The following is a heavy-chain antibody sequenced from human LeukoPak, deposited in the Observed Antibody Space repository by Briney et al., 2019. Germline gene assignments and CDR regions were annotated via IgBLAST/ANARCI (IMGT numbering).Heavy chain of an antibody. Sequence: GESLKISCKGSGYSFTSYWIGWVRQLPGKGLEWMGIIYPGDSDTRYSPPFQGQVTISADKSISTAYLQWSSLKASDTAMYYCARQCEAAALDAFDIWGQGTMVTVSS. D-gene: IGHD6-13*01. J-gene: IGHJ3*02. CDR1: GYSFTSYW. V-gene: IGHV5-51*01. CDR2: IYPGDSDT. CDR3: ARQCEAAALDAFDI.